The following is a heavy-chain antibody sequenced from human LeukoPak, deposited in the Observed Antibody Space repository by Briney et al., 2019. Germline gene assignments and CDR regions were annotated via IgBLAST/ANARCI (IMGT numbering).Heavy chain of an antibody. D-gene: IGHD2/OR15-2a*01. Sequence: PSETLSLTCTVSDDSISEYYWSWIRQPPGKGLEWIGYIYGTGRINYNPSLKSRVAISIVTSQNQFSLMVTSVTTADTAMYFCARDTSPETFRVWGQGILVTVSS. CDR3: ARDTSPETFRV. J-gene: IGHJ4*02. CDR2: IYGTGRI. CDR1: DDSISEYY. V-gene: IGHV4-59*01.